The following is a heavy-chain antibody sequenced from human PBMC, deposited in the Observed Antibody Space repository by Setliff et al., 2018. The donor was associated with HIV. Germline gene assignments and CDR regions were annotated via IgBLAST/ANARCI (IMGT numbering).Heavy chain of an antibody. CDR1: GYTFIGDY. Sequence: GASVKVSCKASGYTFIGDYMHWVRQAPGQGLEWMGRINPNSGGTNFAQKFQGRVTMTRDTSISTAYMELSRLRSDDTAVYYCARGGLATGAFDIWGQGTMVTVSS. CDR2: INPNSGGT. J-gene: IGHJ3*02. D-gene: IGHD5-12*01. CDR3: ARGGLATGAFDI. V-gene: IGHV1-2*06.